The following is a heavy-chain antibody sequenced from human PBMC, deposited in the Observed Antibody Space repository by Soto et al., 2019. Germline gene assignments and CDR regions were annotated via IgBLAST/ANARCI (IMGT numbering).Heavy chain of an antibody. CDR1: GGSFSGYY. D-gene: IGHD3-22*01. CDR3: ARGEDINYYDSSGYYYPA. CDR2: INHSGSP. V-gene: IGHV4-34*01. Sequence: PSETLSLTCAVYGGSFSGYYWTWIRQPPGKGLEWIGDINHSGSPNYNPSLKSRVTISVDTSRNQFSLRLSSLTAADTAVYYCARGEDINYYDSSGYYYPAWGQGTLVTVSS. J-gene: IGHJ4*02.